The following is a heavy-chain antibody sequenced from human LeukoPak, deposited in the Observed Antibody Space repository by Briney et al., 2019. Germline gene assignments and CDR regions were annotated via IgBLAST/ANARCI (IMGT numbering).Heavy chain of an antibody. J-gene: IGHJ1*01. CDR1: GGSISSYY. D-gene: IGHD6-19*01. CDR3: ARPQRQWLVRPWNLQH. Sequence: SETLSLTCTVSGGSISSYYWSWIRQPPGKGLEWIGYIYYSGSTYYNPSLKSRVTISVDTSKNQFSLKLSSVTAADTAVYYCARPQRQWLVRPWNLQHWGQGTLVTVSS. CDR2: IYYSGST. V-gene: IGHV4-59*12.